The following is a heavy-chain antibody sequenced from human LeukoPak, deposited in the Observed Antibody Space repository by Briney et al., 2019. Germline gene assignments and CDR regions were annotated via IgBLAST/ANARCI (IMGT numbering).Heavy chain of an antibody. V-gene: IGHV3-21*01. J-gene: IGHJ6*02. Sequence: GGSLRLSCAASGFTFSSYSMNGVRQAPGKGLEWVSSISSSSSYIYYADSVTGRFTISRDNAKNSLYLEMNSLRADDTAVYYCARDLPGFYGMDVWGQGTTVTVSS. CDR2: ISSSSSYI. CDR3: ARDLPGFYGMDV. CDR1: GFTFSSYS.